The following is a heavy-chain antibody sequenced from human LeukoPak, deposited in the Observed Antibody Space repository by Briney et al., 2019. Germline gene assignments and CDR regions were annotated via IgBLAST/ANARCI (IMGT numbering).Heavy chain of an antibody. CDR1: GFTITSYV. V-gene: IGHV3-66*02. CDR3: ARVHGVVVPAAREDYFDY. Sequence: GGSLRLSCTASGFTITSYVTSWVRQAPGKGLEWVSVIYSGGSTYYADSVKGRFTISRDNSKNTLYLQMNSLRAEDTAVYYCARVHGVVVPAAREDYFDYWGQGTLVTVSS. CDR2: IYSGGST. J-gene: IGHJ4*02. D-gene: IGHD2-2*01.